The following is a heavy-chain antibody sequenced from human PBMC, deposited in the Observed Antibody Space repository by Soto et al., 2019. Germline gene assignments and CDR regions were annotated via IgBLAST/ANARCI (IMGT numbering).Heavy chain of an antibody. Sequence: EVQLVESGGGLVKPGGSLRLSCAASGFTFNKYYMNWVRQAPGKGLEWVSSLSSSGTYIYYADSVKGRFTISRDNAKNSLYLQMNSLRAEDTAVYYCARRVVCSSSNCFGSGAFDIWGQGTMVTVSS. CDR3: ARRVVCSSSNCFGSGAFDI. J-gene: IGHJ3*02. CDR2: LSSSGTYI. CDR1: GFTFNKYY. V-gene: IGHV3-21*01. D-gene: IGHD2-2*01.